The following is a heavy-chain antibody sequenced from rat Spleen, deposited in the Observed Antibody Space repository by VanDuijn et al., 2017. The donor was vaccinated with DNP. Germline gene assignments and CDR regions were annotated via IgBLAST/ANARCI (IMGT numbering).Heavy chain of an antibody. J-gene: IGHJ2*01. CDR3: ATLDTTGMGY. D-gene: IGHD1-7*01. V-gene: IGHV5-19*01. CDR1: GFTFSNYD. CDR2: ISPSGDST. Sequence: EVQLVESGGGLVQPGRSLKLSCAASGFTFSNYDMHWIRQTPTKGLEWVASISPSGDSTYYRDSVKGRFTISRDNAKSTLYLQMVSLRSEDTATYYCATLDTTGMGYWGQGVMVTVSS.